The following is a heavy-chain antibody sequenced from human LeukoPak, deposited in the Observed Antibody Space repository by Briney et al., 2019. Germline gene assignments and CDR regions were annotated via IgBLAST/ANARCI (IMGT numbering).Heavy chain of an antibody. V-gene: IGHV4-38-2*01. CDR2: IYHSGST. J-gene: IGHJ1*01. CDR1: GYSISSGYY. Sequence: SETLSLTCAVSGYSISSGYYWGWIRQPPGKGLEWIGSIYHSGSTYYNPCLKSRVTISVDTSKNQFSLKLSSVTAADTAVYYCATYDSSGYYYYFQHWGQGTLVTVSS. D-gene: IGHD3-22*01. CDR3: ATYDSSGYYYYFQH.